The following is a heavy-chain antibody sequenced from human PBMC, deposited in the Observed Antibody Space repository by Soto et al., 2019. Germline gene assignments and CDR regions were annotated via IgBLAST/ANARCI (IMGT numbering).Heavy chain of an antibody. CDR2: IWYDGSNK. V-gene: IGHV3-33*01. J-gene: IGHJ4*02. CDR1: GFTFSSYG. CDR3: ARDHSPLGDPFDY. D-gene: IGHD2-15*01. Sequence: QVQLVESGGGVVQPGRSLRLSCAASGFTFSSYGMHWVRQAPGKGLEWVAVIWYDGSNKYYADSVKGRFTISRDNSKNTLYLQMNSLRAEDTAVYYCARDHSPLGDPFDYWGQGTLVTVSS.